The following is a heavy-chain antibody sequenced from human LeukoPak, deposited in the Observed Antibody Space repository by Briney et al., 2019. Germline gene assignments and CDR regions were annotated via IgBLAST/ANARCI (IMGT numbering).Heavy chain of an antibody. CDR2: IYYSGST. D-gene: IGHD3-3*01. V-gene: IGHV4-31*03. J-gene: IGHJ4*02. Sequence: SETLSLTCTVSGGSISSGGYYWSWIRQHPGKGLEWIGYIYYSGSTYYNPSLKSRVTISVDTSKNQFSLKLSSVTAADTAVYYCARVKRMAVNYDFWSGPRRWYFDYWGQGTLVTVSS. CDR1: GGSISSGGYY. CDR3: ARVKRMAVNYDFWSGPRRWYFDY.